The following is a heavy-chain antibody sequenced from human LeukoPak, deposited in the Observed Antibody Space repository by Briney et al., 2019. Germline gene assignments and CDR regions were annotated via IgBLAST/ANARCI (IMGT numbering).Heavy chain of an antibody. CDR2: INPKSGDT. D-gene: IGHD3-10*01. J-gene: IGHJ5*02. V-gene: IGHV1-2*02. CDR3: ARDYQDIYYYGSGSYYPNWFDP. CDR1: GYTFTDYY. Sequence: ASVKVSCKASGYTFTDYYVHYMRQAPGQGLEWMGWINPKSGDTEYDRKFQGRVIMTTDTSIATAYMELSRLRSDDTAVYYCARDYQDIYYYGSGSYYPNWFDPWGQGTLVTVSS.